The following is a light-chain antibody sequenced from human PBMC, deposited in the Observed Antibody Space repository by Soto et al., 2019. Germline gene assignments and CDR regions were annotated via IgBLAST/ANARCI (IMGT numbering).Light chain of an antibody. J-gene: IGKJ3*01. CDR2: WAS. CDR1: QSLLYSSNNKNY. CDR3: QQYNSYPFT. Sequence: DIVMTQSPDSLAVSLGERATINCKSSQSLLYSSNNKNYLAWYQQKPGQPPTLLIYWASTRESGVPDRFSGSGSGTDFTLTISSLQPDDFATYYCQQYNSYPFTFGPGTKVDIK. V-gene: IGKV4-1*01.